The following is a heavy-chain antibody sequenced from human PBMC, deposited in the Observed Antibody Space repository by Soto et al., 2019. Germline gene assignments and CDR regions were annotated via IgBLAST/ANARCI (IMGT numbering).Heavy chain of an antibody. V-gene: IGHV1-58*01. CDR2: IVVGSGNT. J-gene: IGHJ4*02. D-gene: IGHD3-10*01. CDR1: GFTFTSSA. CDR3: SAGQGYYYVWGIYLNLDY. Sequence: SVKVSCKASGFTFTSSAVQWVRQARGQRLEWIGWIVVGSGNTNYAQKFQERVTITRDMSTSTAYMELSSLRSEDTAVYYCSAGQGYYYVWGIYLNLDYGGQGTLVTVSS.